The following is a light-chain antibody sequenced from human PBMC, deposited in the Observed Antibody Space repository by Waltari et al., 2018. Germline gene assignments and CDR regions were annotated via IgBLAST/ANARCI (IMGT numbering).Light chain of an antibody. CDR3: QQYHESPPIT. J-gene: IGKJ3*01. CDR2: GAS. Sequence: DIVMTQYPATLSVSPGERVTISCRASQSISSQLAWYQQKPGQAPRLLIYGASTRATGIPARFSGSGSGTEFTLTISSLQSEDFAVYFCQQYHESPPITFGPGTKVDIK. CDR1: QSISSQ. V-gene: IGKV3-15*01.